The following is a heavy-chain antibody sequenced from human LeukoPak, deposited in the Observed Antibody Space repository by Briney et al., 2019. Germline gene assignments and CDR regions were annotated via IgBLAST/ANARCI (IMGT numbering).Heavy chain of an antibody. V-gene: IGHV4-4*07. Sequence: SETLSLTCTVSGGSISSYYWSWIRQPAGKGLEWIGRIYTSGSTNYNPSLKSRVTMSVDTSKNQFSLKLSSVTAADTAVYYCAGTPSPGYYGSGSYYNGDNWFDPWGQGTLITVSS. J-gene: IGHJ5*02. CDR3: AGTPSPGYYGSGSYYNGDNWFDP. D-gene: IGHD3-10*01. CDR1: GGSISSYY. CDR2: IYTSGST.